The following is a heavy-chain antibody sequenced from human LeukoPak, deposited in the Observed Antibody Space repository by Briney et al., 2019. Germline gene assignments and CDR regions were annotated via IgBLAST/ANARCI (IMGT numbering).Heavy chain of an antibody. V-gene: IGHV3-21*01. Sequence: GGSLRLSCAAAGFSFSGYSINWVRQVPGKGLEWVSSIISDSKYIYYAGSMKGRFTVSRDNARNSLYLQMNSLGAEDTAVYYCARGHSGSYQRNDAFDIWGQGTMVTASS. CDR3: ARGHSGSYQRNDAFDI. J-gene: IGHJ3*02. CDR1: GFSFSGYS. CDR2: IISDSKYI. D-gene: IGHD1-26*01.